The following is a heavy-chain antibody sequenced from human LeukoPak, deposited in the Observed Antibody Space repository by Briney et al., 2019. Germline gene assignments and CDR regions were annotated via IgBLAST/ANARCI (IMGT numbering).Heavy chain of an antibody. CDR1: GFTVSSNY. CDR3: ARVSPPYYYYYMDV. V-gene: IGHV3-53*01. J-gene: IGHJ6*03. Sequence: GGSLRLSCAASGFTVSSNYMSWVRQAPGKGLEWVSVIYSGGSTYYADSVKGRFTISRDNSKNTLYLQMNSLRAEDTAVYYCARVSPPYYYYYMDVWGKGTTATISS. CDR2: IYSGGST.